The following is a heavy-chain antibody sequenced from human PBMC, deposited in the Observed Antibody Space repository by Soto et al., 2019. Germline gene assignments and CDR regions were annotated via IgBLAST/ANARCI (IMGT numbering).Heavy chain of an antibody. CDR3: KRDIGGRGGY. CDR2: INEDGSTI. V-gene: IGHV3-74*01. CDR1: GFTFSTYW. Sequence: EVQLVESGGGLVQPGGSLRLSCAASGFTFSTYWMHWVRQAPGKGLVWVSRINEDGSTINYADSVKGRFTISRDNAKNTLYLEVNGRGAEDRAVYYCKRDIGGRGGYWGQGTLVTVSS. D-gene: IGHD3-16*01. J-gene: IGHJ4*02.